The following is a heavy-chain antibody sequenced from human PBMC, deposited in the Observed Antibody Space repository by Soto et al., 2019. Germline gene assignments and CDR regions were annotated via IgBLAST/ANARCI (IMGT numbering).Heavy chain of an antibody. CDR2: IYYSGST. Sequence: QLQLQESGPGLVKPSETLSLTCTVSGGSISSSSYYWGWIRQPPGKGLEWIGSIYYSGSTYYIPSLKSRVTISVDTSKNQFSLKLSSVTAADTAVYYCARHPFFIAVEYYFDYWGQGTLVTVSS. CDR3: ARHPFFIAVEYYFDY. V-gene: IGHV4-39*01. CDR1: GGSISSSSYY. J-gene: IGHJ4*02. D-gene: IGHD6-19*01.